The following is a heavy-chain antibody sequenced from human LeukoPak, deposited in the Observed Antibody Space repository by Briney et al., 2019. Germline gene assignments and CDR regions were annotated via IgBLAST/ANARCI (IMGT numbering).Heavy chain of an antibody. V-gene: IGHV4-38-2*02. CDR2: IYHSGST. CDR3: AREYSGSYSTDY. Sequence: SETLSLTCTVSGYSISSGYYWGWIRQPPGKGREWIGSIYHSGSTYYNPSLKSRVTISVDTSKNQFSLKLSSVTAADTAVYYCAREYSGSYSTDYWGQGTLVTVSS. D-gene: IGHD1-26*01. J-gene: IGHJ4*02. CDR1: GYSISSGYY.